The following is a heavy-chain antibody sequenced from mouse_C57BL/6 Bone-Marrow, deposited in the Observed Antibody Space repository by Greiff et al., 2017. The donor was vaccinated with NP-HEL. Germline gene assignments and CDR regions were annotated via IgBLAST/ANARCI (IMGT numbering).Heavy chain of an antibody. D-gene: IGHD2-4*01. CDR1: GYTFTSYW. J-gene: IGHJ1*03. V-gene: IGHV1-64*01. CDR2: IHPNSGST. Sequence: QVQLQQPGAELVKPGASVKLSCKASGYTFTSYWMHWVKQRPGQGLEWIGMIHPNSGSTTYNEKFKSKATLTVDKSSSTAYMQLSSLTSEDSAVYYCASPLYYDYDDWYFDVWGTGTTVTVSS. CDR3: ASPLYYDYDDWYFDV.